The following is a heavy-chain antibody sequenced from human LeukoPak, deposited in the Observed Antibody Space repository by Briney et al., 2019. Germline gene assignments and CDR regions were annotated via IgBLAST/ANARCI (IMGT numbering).Heavy chain of an antibody. V-gene: IGHV3-23*01. J-gene: IGHJ4*02. D-gene: IGHD2-21*02. CDR2: ISSGGDIT. CDR1: GFTVTSYA. Sequence: PGGSLRLSCAASGFTVTSYAMSWVRQTPEKGLEWVSSISSGGDITHHADSVMGRFTISRDISKNTLYLQMTSLRVEDTAVYYCAKSDCGGDCYLLDYWGQGTLVTVSS. CDR3: AKSDCGGDCYLLDY.